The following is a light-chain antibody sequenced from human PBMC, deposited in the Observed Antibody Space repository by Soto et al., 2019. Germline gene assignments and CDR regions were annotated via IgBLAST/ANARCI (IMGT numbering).Light chain of an antibody. Sequence: DIQMTQSPSTLSGSVGDRVTITCRASQTIRSWLAWYQQKPGKAPKRLIYKASTLKSGVPSRFSGSGSGTEFTLTISSLQPDDFATYYCQHYNSYSEAFGQGTKVELK. CDR2: KAS. CDR3: QHYNSYSEA. J-gene: IGKJ1*01. V-gene: IGKV1-5*03. CDR1: QTIRSW.